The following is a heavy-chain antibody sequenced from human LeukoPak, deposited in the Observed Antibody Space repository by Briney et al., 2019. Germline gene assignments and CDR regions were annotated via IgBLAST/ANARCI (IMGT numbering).Heavy chain of an antibody. D-gene: IGHD3-3*01. V-gene: IGHV4-34*01. Sequence: SETLSLTCAVYGGSFSGYYWTWIPQPPAKGLEWIGEINRSGGTNYNPSLKSRVTISGDTSKNQFSLKLSSVTAADTALYYCARGHNEGAYYYGFTYWGQGTLVTVSS. CDR3: ARGHNEGAYYYGFTY. J-gene: IGHJ4*02. CDR2: INRSGGT. CDR1: GGSFSGYY.